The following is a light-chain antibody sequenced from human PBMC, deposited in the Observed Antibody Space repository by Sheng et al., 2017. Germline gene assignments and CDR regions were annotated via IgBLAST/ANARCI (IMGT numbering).Light chain of an antibody. Sequence: LVLTQSPATLSLSPGEKAALSCRASQSISSLAWYQQKPGQAPRLLIYGASTRATGIPARFSGSGSGTEFILAITSLQSEDFAVYYCQQYNSWPYTFGQGTKLEIK. CDR2: GAS. CDR3: QQYNSWPYT. V-gene: IGKV3D-15*01. J-gene: IGKJ2*01. CDR1: QSISS.